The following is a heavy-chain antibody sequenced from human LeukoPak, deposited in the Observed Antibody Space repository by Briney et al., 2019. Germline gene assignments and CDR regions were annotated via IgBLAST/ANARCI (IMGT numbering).Heavy chain of an antibody. CDR3: ARASTEYCSSTSCYGGGYCYYYMDV. V-gene: IGHV4-4*07. J-gene: IGHJ6*03. Sequence: NPSETLSLTCTVSGGSINNYYWSWIRQPAGKGLEWIGRIYTSGSTNYNPSLKSRVTISVDTPKNQFSLKLSSVTAADTAVYYCARASTEYCSSTSCYGGGYCYYYMDVWGKGTTVTVSS. CDR1: GGSINNYY. CDR2: IYTSGST. D-gene: IGHD2-2*01.